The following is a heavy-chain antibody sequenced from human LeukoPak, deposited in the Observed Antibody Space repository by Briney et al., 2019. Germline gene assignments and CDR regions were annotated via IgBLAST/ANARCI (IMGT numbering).Heavy chain of an antibody. Sequence: GGSLRLSCAASGFTVSSNYMSWVRQAPGRGLEWVSVIYSGGSTYYADSVKGRFTISRDNSKNTLYLQMNSLRAEDTDVYYCARVGEGRDGYNWHFDYWGQGTLVTVSS. CDR1: GFTVSSNY. J-gene: IGHJ4*02. CDR3: ARVGEGRDGYNWHFDY. D-gene: IGHD5-24*01. CDR2: IYSGGST. V-gene: IGHV3-66*02.